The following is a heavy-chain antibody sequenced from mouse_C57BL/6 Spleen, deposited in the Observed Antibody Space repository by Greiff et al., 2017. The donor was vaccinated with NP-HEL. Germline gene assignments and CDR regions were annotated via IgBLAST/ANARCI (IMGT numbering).Heavy chain of an antibody. Sequence: EVQLQQSGPELVKPGASVKMSCKASGYTFTDYNMHWVKQSHGKSLEWIGYINPNNGGTSYNQKFKGKATLTVNKSSSTAYMELRSLTSEDSAVYYCSRRPDYYGRGPYAMDYWGQGTSVTVSS. CDR2: INPNNGGT. J-gene: IGHJ4*01. D-gene: IGHD1-1*01. V-gene: IGHV1-22*01. CDR1: GYTFTDYN. CDR3: SRRPDYYGRGPYAMDY.